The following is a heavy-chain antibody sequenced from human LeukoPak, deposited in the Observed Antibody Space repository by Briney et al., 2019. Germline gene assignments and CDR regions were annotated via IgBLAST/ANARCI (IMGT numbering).Heavy chain of an antibody. J-gene: IGHJ6*04. CDR1: GGSISSSSYY. Sequence: SETLSLTCTVSGGSISSSSYYWGWIRQPPGKGLEWIGSIYYSGSTYYNPSLKSRVTISVDTSKNQFSLKLSSVTAADTAVYYCARHGAPTGIAAAGIMDVWGKGTTVTVSS. CDR2: IYYSGST. CDR3: ARHGAPTGIAAAGIMDV. D-gene: IGHD6-13*01. V-gene: IGHV4-39*01.